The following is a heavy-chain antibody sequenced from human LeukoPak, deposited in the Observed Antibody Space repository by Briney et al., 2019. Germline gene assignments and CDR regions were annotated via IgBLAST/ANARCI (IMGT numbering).Heavy chain of an antibody. CDR2: ISAYNGNT. D-gene: IGHD3-9*01. CDR3: ARDRSEGYFDWLPDVDY. CDR1: GYTFTSYG. J-gene: IGHJ4*02. Sequence: ASVKVSCKAPGYTFTSYGISWVRQAPGQGLEWMGWISAYNGNTNYAQKLQGRVTMTTDTSTSTAYMELRSLRSDDTAVYYCARDRSEGYFDWLPDVDYWGQGTLVIVSS. V-gene: IGHV1-18*01.